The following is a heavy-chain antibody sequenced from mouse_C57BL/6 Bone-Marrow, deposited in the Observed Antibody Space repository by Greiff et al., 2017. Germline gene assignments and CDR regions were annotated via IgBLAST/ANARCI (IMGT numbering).Heavy chain of an antibody. V-gene: IGHV8-8*01. CDR3: ARIGGLFFDY. CDR2: IWWGDDK. D-gene: IGHD3-1*01. Sequence: QVTLKESGPGILQPSQSLSLSCSSSGFSLSTFGMGVVWIRQPPGQGLEWLAHIWWGDDKYYNPALKSRPTISKDTSKNQVILTIANVDTADTATYAWARIGGLFFDYWGQGTTLTVSS. CDR1: GFSLSTFGMG. J-gene: IGHJ2*01.